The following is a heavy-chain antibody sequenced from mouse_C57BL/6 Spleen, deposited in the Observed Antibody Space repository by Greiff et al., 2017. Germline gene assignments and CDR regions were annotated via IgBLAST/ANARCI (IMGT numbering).Heavy chain of an antibody. CDR2: ISDGGSYT. CDR1: GFTFSSYA. Sequence: EVKLQESGGGLVKPGGSLKLSCAASGFTFSSYAMSWVRQTPEKRLEWVATISDGGSYTYYPDNVKGRFTISRDNAKNNLYLQMSHLKSEDTAMYYCARESPWFAYWGQGTLVTVSA. CDR3: ARESPWFAY. J-gene: IGHJ3*01. V-gene: IGHV5-4*01.